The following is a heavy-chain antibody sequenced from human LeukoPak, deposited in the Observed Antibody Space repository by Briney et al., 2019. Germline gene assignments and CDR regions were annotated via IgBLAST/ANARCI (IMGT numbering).Heavy chain of an antibody. CDR3: AKDSYSSSWYVIHF. V-gene: IGHV3-30*18. Sequence: GRSLRLSCAASGFIFSNYGMHWVRQAPGKGLEWVAVTSSDGGNKYYTDSVKGRFTISRDNSKNTLYLQMNSLRAEDTAVYYCAKDSYSSSWYVIHFWGQGTLVTVSS. CDR2: TSSDGGNK. CDR1: GFIFSNYG. D-gene: IGHD6-13*01. J-gene: IGHJ4*02.